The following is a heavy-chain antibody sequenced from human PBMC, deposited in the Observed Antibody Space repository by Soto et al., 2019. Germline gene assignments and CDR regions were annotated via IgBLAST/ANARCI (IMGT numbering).Heavy chain of an antibody. Sequence: EVQLLESGGGLVQPGGSLRLSCAASGFTFSSYAMSWVRQAPGKGLEWVSAISGSGLSTYYADSVKGRFTISRDNSKNTLYLQLNSLRAEDSAVYYCAKGGGTSRWPYHYRMAVWGQGTTVTVSS. CDR1: GFTFSSYA. CDR2: ISGSGLST. CDR3: AKGGGTSRWPYHYRMAV. V-gene: IGHV3-23*01. D-gene: IGHD2-2*01. J-gene: IGHJ6*02.